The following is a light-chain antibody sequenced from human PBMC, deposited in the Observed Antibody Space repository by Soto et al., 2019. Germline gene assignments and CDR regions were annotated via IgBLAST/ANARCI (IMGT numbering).Light chain of an antibody. CDR3: QQYGDSPAT. CDR1: QSVSSSY. CDR2: GAF. J-gene: IGKJ3*01. V-gene: IGKV3-20*01. Sequence: EIVLTQSPCTLSLSPGERATLSCRASQSVSSSYLAWYQQKPGQAPRLLIYGAFNRATGIPDRFSGSGSGTDFPLTFSRLEPEDFAVYYCQQYGDSPATFGPGTKVDIK.